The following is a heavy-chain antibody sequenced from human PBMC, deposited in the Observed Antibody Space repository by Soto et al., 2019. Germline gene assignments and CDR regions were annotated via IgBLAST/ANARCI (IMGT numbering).Heavy chain of an antibody. D-gene: IGHD1-20*01. CDR2: INSDGSST. CDR1: GFTFSSYW. CDR3: ARVNHRYNWNDGLQY. Sequence: GGSLRLSCTASGFTFSSYWMHWVRQAPGKGLVWVSRINSDGSSTSYADSVKGRFTISRDNAKNTLYLQMNSLRAEDTAVYYCARVNHRYNWNDGLQYRGQGTLVTVSS. J-gene: IGHJ4*02. V-gene: IGHV3-74*01.